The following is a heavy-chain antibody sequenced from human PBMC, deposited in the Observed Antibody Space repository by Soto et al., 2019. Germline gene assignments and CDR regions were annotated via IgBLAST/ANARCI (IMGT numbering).Heavy chain of an antibody. CDR3: VRDKHTYGRAVFDS. J-gene: IGHJ4*02. D-gene: IGHD1-26*01. CDR1: GFTLSSRW. CDR2: IKPDGSST. Sequence: GGSLRLFCVVSGFTLSSRWMHWVRQTPGKGLVWVSRIKPDGSSTNYADSVKGRFTISRDNARNTLYLHMNSLRPEDTAMYFCVRDKHTYGRAVFDSWGQGTLVTVSS. V-gene: IGHV3-74*01.